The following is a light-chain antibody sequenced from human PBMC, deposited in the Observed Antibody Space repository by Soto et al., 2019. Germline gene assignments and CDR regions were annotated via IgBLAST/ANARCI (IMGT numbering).Light chain of an antibody. J-gene: IGKJ1*01. V-gene: IGKV1-5*03. CDR3: QNYKDYSWT. CDR2: KTS. Sequence: AXVGDRVTITCRASQSISSWLAWYQQKPGKAPKLLIYKTSSLETGVPSRFSGSGSGTEFTLTISSLQPDDFATYYCQNYKDYSWTFGQGTKVEVK. CDR1: QSISSW.